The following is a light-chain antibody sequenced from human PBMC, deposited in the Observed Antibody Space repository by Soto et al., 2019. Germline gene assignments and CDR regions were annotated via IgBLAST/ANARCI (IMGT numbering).Light chain of an antibody. CDR1: QSVRSK. Sequence: EIVMTQSPATLSVSPGERATLSCRASQSVRSKLAWYQQKPGQAPRLLIYDASTRAPGVPARFSGSGSGTEFTLPISSLQSEDFAVYSCQHYKNWPAFGQGTKVEI. CDR2: DAS. V-gene: IGKV3-15*01. J-gene: IGKJ1*01. CDR3: QHYKNWPA.